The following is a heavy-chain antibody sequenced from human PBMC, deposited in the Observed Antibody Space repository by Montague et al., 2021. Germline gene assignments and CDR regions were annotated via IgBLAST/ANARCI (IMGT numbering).Heavy chain of an antibody. D-gene: IGHD5-24*01. J-gene: IGHJ5*02. Sequence: CAISGDSVSSNDATWNWIRQSPSRGLARLGRTYYRSKWYNEYAISVKSRITVNPDTSKNQFSLLLNSVTPEDTAVYYCARGWQKRFDPWGQGTLVTVSS. V-gene: IGHV6-1*01. CDR2: TYYRSKWYN. CDR1: GDSVSSNDAT. CDR3: ARGWQKRFDP.